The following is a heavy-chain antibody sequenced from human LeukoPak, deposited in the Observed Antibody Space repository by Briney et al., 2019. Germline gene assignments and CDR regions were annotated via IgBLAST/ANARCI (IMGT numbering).Heavy chain of an antibody. CDR2: INWNGGST. Sequence: GGSLRLSCAASGFTFDDYGMSWVRQAPGKGLEWVSGINWNGGSTGYADSVKGRFTISRDNAKNSLYLQMNSLRAEDTALYCCAREIAYSNYAGFDYWGQGTLVTVSS. CDR3: AREIAYSNYAGFDY. D-gene: IGHD4-11*01. J-gene: IGHJ4*02. CDR1: GFTFDDYG. V-gene: IGHV3-20*04.